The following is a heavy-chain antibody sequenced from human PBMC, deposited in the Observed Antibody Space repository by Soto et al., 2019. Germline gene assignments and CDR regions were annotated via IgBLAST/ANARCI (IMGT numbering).Heavy chain of an antibody. CDR2: IIPVFGSQ. Sequence: QLQLVQSGAEVKKPGSSVKVSCKASGGFVRSDPISWVRQAPGQGPEWIGGIIPVFGSQTYAEKFQGRVTITADESSRTAYLELTSLKSEDTAVYFCAKGEGQWELPLWGQGTQVTVSS. D-gene: IGHD1-7*01. CDR3: AKGEGQWELPL. V-gene: IGHV1-69*01. CDR1: GGFVRSDP. J-gene: IGHJ4*02.